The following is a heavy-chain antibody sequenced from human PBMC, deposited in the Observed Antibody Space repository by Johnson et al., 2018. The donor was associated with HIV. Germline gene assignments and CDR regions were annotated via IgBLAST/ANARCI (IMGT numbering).Heavy chain of an antibody. V-gene: IGHV3-NL1*01. CDR1: GFTFSSYG. CDR2: IYSGGST. Sequence: QVQLVESGGGVVQPGRSLRLSCAASGFTFSSYGMHWVRQAPGKGLEWVSVIYSGGSTYYADSVKGRFTISRDNSKNTLYLQMNSLRAEDPAVYYCARDLVSLEDAFDIWGQGTMVTVSS. J-gene: IGHJ3*02. CDR3: ARDLVSLEDAFDI. D-gene: IGHD3-16*02.